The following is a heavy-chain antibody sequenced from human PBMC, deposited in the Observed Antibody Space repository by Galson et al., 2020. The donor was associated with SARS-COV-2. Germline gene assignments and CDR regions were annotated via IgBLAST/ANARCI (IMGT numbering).Heavy chain of an antibody. CDR2: TYYRSEWFN. D-gene: IGHD2-2*01. CDR3: ARVRGKNGGIPASGSAFDV. V-gene: IGHV6-1*01. Sequence: SQTLSLTCDISGDTVSSDTAIWTWIRQSPSRGLEWLGRTYYRSEWFNDYAVSVRGRITINADTSKNQVSLHLNSVTPEDTAVYDCARVRGKNGGIPASGSAFDVWGQGTRVTVSS. J-gene: IGHJ3*01. CDR1: GDTVSSDTAI.